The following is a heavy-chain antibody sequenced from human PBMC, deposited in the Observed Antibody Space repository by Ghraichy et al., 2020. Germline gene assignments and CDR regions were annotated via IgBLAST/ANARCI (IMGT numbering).Heavy chain of an antibody. D-gene: IGHD6-19*01. V-gene: IGHV3-7*03. CDR2: INQDGSEI. Sequence: GGSLRLSCEGSGLTLSAYMNWVRQAPGKGLEWVAVINQDGSEIYYVDSVKGRFTFSRDNSKNSVYLQMNSLRSDDTAVYFCAGGAGWLTDYWGQGAPVTVSS. CDR3: AGGAGWLTDY. J-gene: IGHJ4*02. CDR1: GLTLSAY.